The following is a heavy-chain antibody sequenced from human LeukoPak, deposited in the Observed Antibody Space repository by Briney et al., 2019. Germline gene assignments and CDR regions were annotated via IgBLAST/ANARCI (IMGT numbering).Heavy chain of an antibody. V-gene: IGHV3-48*03. Sequence: GGSLRLSCAASGFTFSSYEMTWVRQAPGKGLEWVSYISSSGSTIYYADSVKGRFTISRDNAKNSLYLQMNSLRAEDTAVYYCARAGYGDYAEYYFDYWGQGTLVTVSS. CDR1: GFTFSSYE. J-gene: IGHJ4*02. CDR2: ISSSGSTI. D-gene: IGHD4-17*01. CDR3: ARAGYGDYAEYYFDY.